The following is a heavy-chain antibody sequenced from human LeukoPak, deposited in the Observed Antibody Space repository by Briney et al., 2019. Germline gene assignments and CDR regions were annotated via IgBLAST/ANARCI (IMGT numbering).Heavy chain of an antibody. CDR1: GGSIRSSVYY. CDR2: NYYTGST. V-gene: IGHV4-39*01. CDR3: ARHYYGGNPGSYWYFDF. D-gene: IGHD2-21*01. J-gene: IGHJ2*01. Sequence: PSETLSLTCTVSGGSIRSSVYYWGWIRQPPGKGLEWIGSNYYTGSTYYYPSLKSRVNISVDTSTDQFSLKLSSVTAADTAVYYCARHYYGGNPGSYWYFDFWGRGTLVTVSS.